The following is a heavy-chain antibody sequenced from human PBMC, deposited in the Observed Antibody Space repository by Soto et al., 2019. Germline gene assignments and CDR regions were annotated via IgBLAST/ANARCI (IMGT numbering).Heavy chain of an antibody. CDR2: ISYDGSNK. CDR3: AKVLRFLEWSLQFYYYYGMDV. Sequence: GGSLRLSCAASGFTFSSYGMHWVRQAPGKGLEWVAVISYDGSNKYYADSVKGRFTISRDNSKNTLYLQMNSLRAEDTAVYYCAKVLRFLEWSLQFYYYYGMDVWGQGTTVTVSS. CDR1: GFTFSSYG. V-gene: IGHV3-30*18. D-gene: IGHD3-3*01. J-gene: IGHJ6*02.